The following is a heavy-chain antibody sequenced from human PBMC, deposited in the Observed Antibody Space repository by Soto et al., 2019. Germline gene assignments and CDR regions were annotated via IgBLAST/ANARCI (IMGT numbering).Heavy chain of an antibody. CDR2: IYYSGST. D-gene: IGHD3-22*01. CDR3: ARQGGYYQAFDY. CDR1: GGSISSYY. J-gene: IGHJ4*02. Sequence: SETLSLTCTVSGGSISSYYWSWIRQPPGKGLEWIGYIYYSGSTSYNPSLKSRVTISVDTSKNQFSLKLSSVTAADTAVYYCARQGGYYQAFDYWGQGTLVTVSS. V-gene: IGHV4-59*08.